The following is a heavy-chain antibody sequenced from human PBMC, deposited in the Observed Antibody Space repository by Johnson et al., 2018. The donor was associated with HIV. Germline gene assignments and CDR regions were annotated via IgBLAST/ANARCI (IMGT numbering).Heavy chain of an antibody. D-gene: IGHD1-14*01. Sequence: DVQLVESGGGVVQPGRSLRLSCAASGFTVSSNYMTWVRQAPGKGLEWVSGISARGTSTYYADSVKGRFTISRDTSKNTLYLQMSSLRIDDTAVYYCARVGRGLGTDDAFDIWGQGTMVTVSS. J-gene: IGHJ3*02. CDR2: SARGTST. V-gene: IGHV3-66*02. CDR3: ARVGRGLGTDDAFDI. CDR1: GFTVSSNY.